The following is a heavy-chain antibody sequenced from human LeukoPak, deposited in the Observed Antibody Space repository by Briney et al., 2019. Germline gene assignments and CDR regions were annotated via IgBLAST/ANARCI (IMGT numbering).Heavy chain of an antibody. CDR2: INPSGGST. D-gene: IGHD3-10*01. CDR3: ARGQVYGSGSYYNTPFRY. CDR1: GSTFTSYY. V-gene: IGHV1-46*01. J-gene: IGHJ4*02. Sequence: ASVKVSCKASGSTFTSYYMHWVRQAPGQGLEWMGIINPSGGSTSYAQKFQGRVTMTRDTSTSTVYMELSSLRSEDTAVYYCARGQVYGSGSYYNTPFRYWGQGTLVTVSS.